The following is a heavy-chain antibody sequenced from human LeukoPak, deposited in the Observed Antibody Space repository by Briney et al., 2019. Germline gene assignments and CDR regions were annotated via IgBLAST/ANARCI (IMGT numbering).Heavy chain of an antibody. V-gene: IGHV7-4-1*02. D-gene: IGHD4-17*01. CDR3: ARALGDYYDAFDI. CDR1: GYSFTTYG. Sequence: ASVKVSCKASGYSFTTYGISWVRQAPGQGLEWMGWINTNTGNPTYAQGFTGRFVFSLDTSVSTAYLQISSLKAEDTAVYYCARALGDYYDAFDIWGQGTMVTVSS. CDR2: INTNTGNP. J-gene: IGHJ3*02.